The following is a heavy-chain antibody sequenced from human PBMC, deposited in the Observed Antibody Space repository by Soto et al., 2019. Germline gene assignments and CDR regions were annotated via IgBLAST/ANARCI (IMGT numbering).Heavy chain of an antibody. CDR3: ARHRIAVAGPLDY. V-gene: IGHV4-39*01. CDR2: IYYDGSV. Sequence: SETLSLTCTVSGGAIRNSIYYWGWIRQPPGKGLEWIGTIYYDGSVAYSPSLKSRVTLSVDTSRNHFSVKINSVTAADTAVYFCARHRIAVAGPLDYWGQGILVTVSS. J-gene: IGHJ4*02. D-gene: IGHD6-19*01. CDR1: GGAIRNSIYY.